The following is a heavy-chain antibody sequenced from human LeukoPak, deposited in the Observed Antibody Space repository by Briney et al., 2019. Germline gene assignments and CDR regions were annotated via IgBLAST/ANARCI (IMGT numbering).Heavy chain of an antibody. Sequence: PGGSLRLSCAASGFTFSNYWMTWVRQAPGKGLEWVANIRQDGSEKNYVDSVKGRFTISRDNAKNSLYLQMNSLRAEDTAVYYCARDQVSDSSSWYRVFMDYYYYYYMDVWGKGTTVTVSS. CDR2: IRQDGSEK. J-gene: IGHJ6*03. CDR3: ARDQVSDSSSWYRVFMDYYYYYYMDV. D-gene: IGHD6-13*01. V-gene: IGHV3-7*01. CDR1: GFTFSNYW.